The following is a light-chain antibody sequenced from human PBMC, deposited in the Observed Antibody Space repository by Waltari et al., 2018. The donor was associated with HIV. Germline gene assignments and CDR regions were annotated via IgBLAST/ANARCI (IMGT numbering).Light chain of an antibody. J-gene: IGLJ2*01. V-gene: IGLV1-51*02. Sequence: QSVLTQPPSLSAAPGEKVTISCSGRFSNIGNNYMSWYQQLPGTAPKLLIYENNKRPSGIPDRFSGSKSGTSATLAITGLQAGDEAAYYCVTCDSDLGAGVFGGGTKVTVL. CDR3: VTCDSDLGAGV. CDR2: ENN. CDR1: FSNIGNNY.